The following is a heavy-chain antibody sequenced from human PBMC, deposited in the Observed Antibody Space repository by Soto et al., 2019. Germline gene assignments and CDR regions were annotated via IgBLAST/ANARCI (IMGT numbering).Heavy chain of an antibody. Sequence: QLQLLESGGDLVKPGGSLRLSCAASGFTVSGNDLSWIRQAPGKGLEWVSSISSSGRAIYYADSVKGRFTISRDNAKDSLYLQMSSLRAEDTAIYYCASHHTSGWLYVDSWGQGTLVTVSS. CDR2: ISSSGRAI. D-gene: IGHD6-19*01. V-gene: IGHV3-11*01. CDR3: ASHHTSGWLYVDS. J-gene: IGHJ4*02. CDR1: GFTVSGND.